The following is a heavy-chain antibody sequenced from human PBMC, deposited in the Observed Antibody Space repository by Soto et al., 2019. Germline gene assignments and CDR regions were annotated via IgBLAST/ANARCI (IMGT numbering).Heavy chain of an antibody. CDR3: ARHGYDAPTGYSGYDWQLYPGFDP. CDR1: GGSISSSSYY. D-gene: IGHD5-12*01. J-gene: IGHJ5*02. V-gene: IGHV4-39*01. Sequence: SETLSLTCTVSGGSISSSSYYWGWIRQPPGKGLEWIGSIYYSGSTYYNPSLKSRVTISVDTSKNQFSLKLSSVTAADTAVYYCARHGYDAPTGYSGYDWQLYPGFDPWGQGTLVTVSS. CDR2: IYYSGST.